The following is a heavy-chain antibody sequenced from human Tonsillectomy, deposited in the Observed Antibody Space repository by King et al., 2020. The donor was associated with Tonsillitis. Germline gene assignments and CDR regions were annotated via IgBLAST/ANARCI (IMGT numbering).Heavy chain of an antibody. Sequence: VQLVESGGGLVQPGGSLRLSCSASGFHFRSYAMHCVRQAPGKGLEYVSAIMSNGGRTNYADSVKGRFTISRDNSKKTLYLQMSSLRAEDTAVYYCVKDSASVPSLFDYWGQGTLVTVSS. CDR1: GFHFRSYA. V-gene: IGHV3-64D*06. J-gene: IGHJ4*02. CDR2: IMSNGGRT. D-gene: IGHD1-26*01. CDR3: VKDSASVPSLFDY.